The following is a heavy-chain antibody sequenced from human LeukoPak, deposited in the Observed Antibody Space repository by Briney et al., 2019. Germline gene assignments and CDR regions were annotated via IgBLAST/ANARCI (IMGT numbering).Heavy chain of an antibody. J-gene: IGHJ4*02. CDR3: AKGSSSSRPYYFDS. CDR1: GFTFSSYV. V-gene: IGHV3-23*01. Sequence: GGSLRLSCAAPGFTFSSYVMSWVRQAPGEGLEWVSVVIGSYTYYADSVKGRFTISRDNSKNTLFLEMNSLRAGDTAVYYCAKGSSSSRPYYFDSWGLGTLVIVSS. CDR2: VIGSYT. D-gene: IGHD6-13*01.